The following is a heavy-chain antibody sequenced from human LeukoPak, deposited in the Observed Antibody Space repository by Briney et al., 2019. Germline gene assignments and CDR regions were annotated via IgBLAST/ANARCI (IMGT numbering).Heavy chain of an antibody. Sequence: PGRTLRLSCAASVFTFSKYAMNWVPHAPGKGLEWLLTISGVGDSTYYAESVKGRFTMSRDNSKNTVYLQMNSLRVEDTAIYYCAKRADGCSGVSCYYYYMDVWGKGTTVTVSS. CDR1: VFTFSKYA. J-gene: IGHJ6*03. V-gene: IGHV3-23*01. CDR3: AKRADGCSGVSCYYYYMDV. CDR2: ISGVGDST. D-gene: IGHD2-15*01.